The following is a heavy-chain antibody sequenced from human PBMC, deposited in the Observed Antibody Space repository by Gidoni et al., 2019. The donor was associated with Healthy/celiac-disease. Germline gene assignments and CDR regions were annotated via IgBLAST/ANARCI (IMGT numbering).Heavy chain of an antibody. CDR2: IYHSGST. D-gene: IGHD1-26*01. J-gene: IGHJ4*02. V-gene: IGHV4-4*02. Sequence: QGQLLESGPGLGKPSGTMSLTCAGEGGSIRSSNWWSWVRQPPGKGLEWIGEIYHSGSTNYNPSLKSRVTISVDKSKTQFSLKLSSVTAADTAVYYCARAWGATCFAYWGQGTLVTVSS. CDR3: ARAWGATCFAY. CDR1: GGSIRSSNW.